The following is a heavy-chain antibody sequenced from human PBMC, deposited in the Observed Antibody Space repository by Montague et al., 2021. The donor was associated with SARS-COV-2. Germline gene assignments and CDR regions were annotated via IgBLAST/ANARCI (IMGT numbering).Heavy chain of an antibody. J-gene: IGHJ4*02. CDR3: ARASGKKTIFGVVISYFDS. Sequence: TLSLTCTVSGGSISSGGYYWSWIRQHPGKGLEWIGYIYYGGSTYYNPSLKSRVTISVDTSKNQFSLKLSSVTAADTAVYYCARASGKKTIFGVVISYFDSWGQGTLVTVSS. CDR1: GGSISSGGYY. CDR2: IYYGGST. V-gene: IGHV4-31*03. D-gene: IGHD3-3*01.